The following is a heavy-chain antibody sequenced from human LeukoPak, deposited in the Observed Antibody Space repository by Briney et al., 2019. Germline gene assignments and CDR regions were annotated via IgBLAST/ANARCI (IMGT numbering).Heavy chain of an antibody. CDR1: GYSFTSYW. D-gene: IGHD2-2*01. CDR2: IYPGDSDT. CDR3: ARHACSSTSCYGTIDY. V-gene: IGHV5-51*01. Sequence: GESLKISCKGSGYSFTSYWTGWVRQMPGKGLEGMGIIYPGDSDTRYSPSFQGQVTISADKSISTAYLQWSSLKASDTAMYYCARHACSSTSCYGTIDYWGQGTLVTVSS. J-gene: IGHJ4*02.